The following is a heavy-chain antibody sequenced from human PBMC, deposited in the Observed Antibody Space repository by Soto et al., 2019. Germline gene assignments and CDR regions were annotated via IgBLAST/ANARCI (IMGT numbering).Heavy chain of an antibody. CDR3: ARAPGVAGTSYFDY. CDR1: GYTFTSYG. D-gene: IGHD6-19*01. V-gene: IGHV1-18*04. CDR2: ISAYNGDT. J-gene: IGHJ4*02. Sequence: ASVKVSCKASGYTFTSYGISWVRQAPGQGLEWMGWISAYNGDTDYAQKFQGRVSMTTDTSTSTAYMELRSLRSDDTAVYYCARAPGVAGTSYFDYWGQGTLVTVSS.